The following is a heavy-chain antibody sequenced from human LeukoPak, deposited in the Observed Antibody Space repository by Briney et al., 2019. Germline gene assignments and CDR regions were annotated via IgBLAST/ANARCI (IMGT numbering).Heavy chain of an antibody. V-gene: IGHV1-18*01. D-gene: IGHD6-13*01. CDR1: GYTFSNFG. J-gene: IGHJ4*02. CDR3: ATIAAAAKPGGRVTPDDY. CDR2: TSTYNSNR. Sequence: ASVKVSCKASGYTFSNFGISWVRQAPGQGLEWMGWTSTYNSNRNYQQKFQGRVTMTTDTTTSTAYLELSSLRSEDTAVYYCATIAAAAKPGGRVTPDDYWGQGTLVTVSS.